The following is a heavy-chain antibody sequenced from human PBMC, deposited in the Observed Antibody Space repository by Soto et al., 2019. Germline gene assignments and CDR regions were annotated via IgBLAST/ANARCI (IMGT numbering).Heavy chain of an antibody. Sequence: SVKVSCKASGFTFTSSAVQWVRQARGQRLEWIGWIVVGSGNTNYAQKFQERVTITRDMSTSTAYMELSSLRSEDTAVYYCAADVGSSWYYYYYYGMDVWGQGTPVTVSS. CDR1: GFTFTSSA. CDR2: IVVGSGNT. CDR3: AADVGSSWYYYYYYGMDV. D-gene: IGHD6-13*01. V-gene: IGHV1-58*01. J-gene: IGHJ6*02.